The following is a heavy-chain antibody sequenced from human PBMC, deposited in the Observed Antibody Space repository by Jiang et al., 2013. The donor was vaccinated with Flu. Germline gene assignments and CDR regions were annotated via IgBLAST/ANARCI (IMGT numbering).Heavy chain of an antibody. CDR1: GGSMSFGLHY. CDR3: ARLGVLPPNLSLDAFDL. CDR2: IYNDERT. Sequence: SGPGLVKPSQTLSLTCSVSGGSMSFGLHYWAWIRQPPGKGLEWIATIYNDERTYDNPALRGRVTISLDRSRNQISLHLTSVTAADTAVYFCARLGVLPPNLSLDAFDLWGHGTMVIVSS. D-gene: IGHD2-15*01. J-gene: IGHJ3*01. V-gene: IGHV4-39*01.